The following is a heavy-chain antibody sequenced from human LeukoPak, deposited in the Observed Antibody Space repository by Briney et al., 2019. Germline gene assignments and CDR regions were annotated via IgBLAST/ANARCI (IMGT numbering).Heavy chain of an antibody. CDR2: ISAYNGNT. V-gene: IGHV1-18*01. Sequence: ASVKVSCKASGYTFTSYGISWVRQAPGQGLEWMGWISAYNGNTNYALKLQGRVTMTTDTSTSTAYMELRSLRSDDTAVYYCARDVRGPYDILTGYYRPLDYWGQGTLVTVSS. CDR1: GYTFTSYG. J-gene: IGHJ4*02. D-gene: IGHD3-9*01. CDR3: ARDVRGPYDILTGYYRPLDY.